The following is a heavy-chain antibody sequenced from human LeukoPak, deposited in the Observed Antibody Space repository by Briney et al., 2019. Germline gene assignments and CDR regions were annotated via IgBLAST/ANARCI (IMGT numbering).Heavy chain of an antibody. V-gene: IGHV3-23*01. CDR3: AKAGDFYYDSSGYYYDY. D-gene: IGHD3-22*01. Sequence: GGSLRLSWAGSGFTFSNYALTWVGQAPRKGREWVSAISGSGGSTYYADSVKGRFTISRDNSKNTLYLQMNSLRAEDTAVYYCAKAGDFYYDSSGYYYDYWGQGTLVTVSS. J-gene: IGHJ4*02. CDR2: ISGSGGST. CDR1: GFTFSNYA.